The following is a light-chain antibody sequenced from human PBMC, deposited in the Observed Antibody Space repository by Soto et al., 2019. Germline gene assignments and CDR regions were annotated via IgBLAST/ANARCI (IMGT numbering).Light chain of an antibody. CDR2: EVT. Sequence: QSALTQTASVSGSPGQSITISCTGTSSDVGGYNFVSWYQQHPGKAPKLIIHEVTNRPSGVSNRFSGSKSSNTASLTISGLQAEDEAVYYCCSHSSSITWMFGGGTKVTVL. J-gene: IGLJ3*02. V-gene: IGLV2-14*03. CDR3: CSHSSSITWM. CDR1: SSDVGGYNF.